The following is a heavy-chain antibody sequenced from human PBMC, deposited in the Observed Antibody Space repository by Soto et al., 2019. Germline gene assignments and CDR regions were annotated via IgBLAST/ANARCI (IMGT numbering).Heavy chain of an antibody. J-gene: IGHJ4*02. CDR3: AKEYYDFWSGYYTGHFDY. V-gene: IGHV3-23*01. Sequence: EVQLLESGGGLVQPGGSLRLSCAASGFTFSSYAMSWVRQAPGKGLEWVSAISGSGGSTYYADSVKGRFTISRDNSKNTLYLQMNSLRAEDTAVYYCAKEYYDFWSGYYTGHFDYRGQGTLVTVSS. CDR2: ISGSGGST. D-gene: IGHD3-3*01. CDR1: GFTFSSYA.